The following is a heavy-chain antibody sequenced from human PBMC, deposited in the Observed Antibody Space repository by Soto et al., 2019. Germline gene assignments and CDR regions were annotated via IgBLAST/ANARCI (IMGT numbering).Heavy chain of an antibody. V-gene: IGHV3-23*01. CDR1: GFTFSSYA. Sequence: GGSLRLSCAASGFTFSSYAMSWVRQAPGKGLEWVSAISGSGGSTYYADSLKGRFTISRDNSKNTLYLQMNSLRAEDTAVYYCAKDVQLDRRYYYYYGMDVWGQGTTVTVSS. J-gene: IGHJ6*02. CDR2: ISGSGGST. D-gene: IGHD1-1*01. CDR3: AKDVQLDRRYYYYYGMDV.